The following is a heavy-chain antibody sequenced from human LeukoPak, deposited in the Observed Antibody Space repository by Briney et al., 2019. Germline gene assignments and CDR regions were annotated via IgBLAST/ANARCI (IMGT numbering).Heavy chain of an antibody. CDR3: ARSARDDFWSGYKGTRFDP. J-gene: IGHJ5*02. CDR2: IYYSGST. CDR1: GGSISSYY. Sequence: SETLSLTCTVSGGSISSYYWSWIRQPPGKGLEWIVYIYYSGSTNYNPSLKSRVTISVDTSKNQFSLKLSSVTAADTAVYYCARSARDDFWSGYKGTRFDPWGQGTLVTVSS. D-gene: IGHD3-3*01. V-gene: IGHV4-59*01.